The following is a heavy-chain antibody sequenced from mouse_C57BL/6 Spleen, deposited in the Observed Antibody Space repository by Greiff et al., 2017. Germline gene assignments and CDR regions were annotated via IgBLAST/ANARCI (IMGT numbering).Heavy chain of an antibody. CDR3: ARGEAFYAMDY. CDR2: ISYSGST. D-gene: IGHD3-2*02. Sequence: QLQESGPGMVKPSQSLSLTCTVTGYSITSGYDWHWIRHFPGNKLEWMGYISYSGSTNYNPSLKSRISITHDTSKNHFFLKLNSVTTEDTATYDCARGEAFYAMDYWGQGTSVTVSS. CDR1: GYSITSGYD. V-gene: IGHV3-1*01. J-gene: IGHJ4*01.